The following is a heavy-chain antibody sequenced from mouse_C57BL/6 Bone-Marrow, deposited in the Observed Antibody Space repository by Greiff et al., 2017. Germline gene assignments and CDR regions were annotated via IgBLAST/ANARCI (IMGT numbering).Heavy chain of an antibody. CDR2: IYPRSGNT. CDR1: GYTFTSYG. D-gene: IGHD1-1*01. Sequence: VQLQQSGAELARPGASVKLSCKASGYTFTSYGISWVKQRTGQGLEWIGEIYPRSGNTYYNEKFKGKATLTADKSSSTAYMELRSLTSEDSAVYFGAREGDYYGSSSGFDYWGQGTTLTVSS. CDR3: AREGDYYGSSSGFDY. J-gene: IGHJ2*01. V-gene: IGHV1-81*01.